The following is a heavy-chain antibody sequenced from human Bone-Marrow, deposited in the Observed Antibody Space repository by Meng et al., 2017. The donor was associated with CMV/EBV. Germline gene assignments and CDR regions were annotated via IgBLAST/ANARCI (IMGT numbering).Heavy chain of an antibody. J-gene: IGHJ5*02. CDR1: GGSFTGYY. Sequence: SETLSLTCAVYGGSFTGYYWSWIRQPPGKGLEWVGEINHSGSTNYNPSLKSRVTISVDTSKTQFSLKLGSVTAADTAVYYCARRRGAAAAQESNWFDPWGQGTLVTVSS. CDR2: INHSGST. D-gene: IGHD6-13*01. CDR3: ARRRGAAAAQESNWFDP. V-gene: IGHV4-34*01.